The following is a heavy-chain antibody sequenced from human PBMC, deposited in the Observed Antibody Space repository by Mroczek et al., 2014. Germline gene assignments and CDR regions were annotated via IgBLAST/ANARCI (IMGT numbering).Heavy chain of an antibody. CDR1: GYTFTSYD. CDR3: ARTSLTLLYSSSWWEIDY. V-gene: IGHV1-8*01. CDR2: MNPNSGNT. D-gene: IGHD6-13*01. J-gene: IGHJ4*02. Sequence: QVQLVESGAEVKKPGASVKVSCKASGYTFTSYDINWVRQATGQGLEWMGWMNPNSGNTGYAQKFQGRVTMTRNTSISTAYMELSSLRSEDTAVYYCARTSLTLLYSSSWWEIDYWGQGTLVTVSS.